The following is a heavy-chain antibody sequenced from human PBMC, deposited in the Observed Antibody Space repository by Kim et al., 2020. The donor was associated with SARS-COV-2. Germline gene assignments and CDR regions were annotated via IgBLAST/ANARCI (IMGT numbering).Heavy chain of an antibody. Sequence: GGSLRLSCTASGFTFGDYAMSWVRQAPGKGLEWVGFIRSKAYGGTTEYAASVKGRFTISRDDSKSIAYLQMNSLKTEDTAVYYCTSQIRGVIHYYYYMDV. J-gene: IGHJ6*03. CDR2: IRSKAYGGTT. CDR1: GFTFGDYA. D-gene: IGHD3-10*01. V-gene: IGHV3-49*04. CDR3: TSQIRGVIHYYYYMDV.